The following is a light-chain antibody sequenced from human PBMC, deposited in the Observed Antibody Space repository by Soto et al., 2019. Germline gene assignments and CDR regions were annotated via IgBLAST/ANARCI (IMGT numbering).Light chain of an antibody. CDR1: QSISSW. V-gene: IGKV1-5*01. CDR3: QQYNSYPIT. Sequence: DLQITQSPCTPAASFRGRVTITLRASQSISSWLAWYQQKPGKAPKLLIYDASNLESGVPSRFSGSGSGTEFTLTISSLQPDDFATYYCQQYNSYPITFGQGTRLEIK. CDR2: DAS. J-gene: IGKJ5*01.